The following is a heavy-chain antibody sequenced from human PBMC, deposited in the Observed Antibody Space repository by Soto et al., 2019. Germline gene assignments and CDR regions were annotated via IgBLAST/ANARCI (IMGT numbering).Heavy chain of an antibody. J-gene: IGHJ4*02. CDR3: ARDPPHGGTSSWDADS. D-gene: IGHD2-15*01. CDR2: ISSSGTFK. V-gene: IGHV3-21*01. Sequence: EVRLVASGGGLVKPGGSLRLSCEASGFIFTTNSMNWVSQVPGKGLQWLSSISSSGTFKSYGDSVKGRFTISRDNAKNSLFLQMNNLSGEDTGLYYCARDPPHGGTSSWDADSWGPGTLVTVSS. CDR1: GFIFTTNS.